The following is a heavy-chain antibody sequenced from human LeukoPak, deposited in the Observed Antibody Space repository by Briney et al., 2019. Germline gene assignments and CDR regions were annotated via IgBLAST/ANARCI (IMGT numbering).Heavy chain of an antibody. Sequence: ASVKVSCKASGGTFSSYAISWVRQAPGQGLEWMGGIIPIFGTANYAQKFEGRVTITADESTSTAYMELSSLRSEDTAVYYCARDGPDYGLDYWGQGTLVTVSS. J-gene: IGHJ4*02. D-gene: IGHD4-17*01. V-gene: IGHV1-69*13. CDR3: ARDGPDYGLDY. CDR1: GGTFSSYA. CDR2: IIPIFGTA.